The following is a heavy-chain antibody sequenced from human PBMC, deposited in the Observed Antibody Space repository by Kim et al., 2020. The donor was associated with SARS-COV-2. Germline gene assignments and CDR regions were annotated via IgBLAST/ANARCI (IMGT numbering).Heavy chain of an antibody. CDR3: ARHPQTREIKSGMDV. J-gene: IGHJ6*02. V-gene: IGHV4-59*08. Sequence: SETLSLTCTVSGGSISSYYWSWIRQPPGKGLEWIGYIYYSGSTNYNPSLKSRVTISVDTSKNQFSLKLSSVTAADTAVYYCARHPQTREIKSGMDVWGQGTTVTVSS. CDR1: GGSISSYY. CDR2: IYYSGST.